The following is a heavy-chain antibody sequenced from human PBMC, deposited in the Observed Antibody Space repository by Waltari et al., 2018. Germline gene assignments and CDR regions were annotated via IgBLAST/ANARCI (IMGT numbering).Heavy chain of an antibody. CDR2: MIPIRGTT. CDR1: GGTFNIYT. Sequence: QGQLVQSGAEVKKPGSSVKVSCKASGGTFNIYTFIWVRQAPGQGLEWMGRMIPIRGTTNYAQKFLDRVSISADEYTSTVYMEVNSLRFEDTAVYYCAREGSGWHNGHNWFDPWGQGTLVTVSS. V-gene: IGHV1-69*11. D-gene: IGHD6-19*01. CDR3: AREGSGWHNGHNWFDP. J-gene: IGHJ5*02.